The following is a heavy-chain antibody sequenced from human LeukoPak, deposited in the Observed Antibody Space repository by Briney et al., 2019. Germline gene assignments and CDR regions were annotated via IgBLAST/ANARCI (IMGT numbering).Heavy chain of an antibody. D-gene: IGHD2-2*01. CDR1: VGSFSTYY. CDR2: VNHGGST. Sequence: SETLSLTCAVYVGSFSTYYWSWIRQPPGKGLEWIGEVNHGGSTNYNPSLKSRVTISVDTSTNQFSLKLSSVTAADTAVYYCARAPPYCSSTSCYPNRWFDPWGQGTLVTVSS. V-gene: IGHV4-34*01. CDR3: ARAPPYCSSTSCYPNRWFDP. J-gene: IGHJ5*02.